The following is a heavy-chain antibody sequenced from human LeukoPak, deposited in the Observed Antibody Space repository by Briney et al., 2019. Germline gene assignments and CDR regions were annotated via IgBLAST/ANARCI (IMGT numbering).Heavy chain of an antibody. CDR2: IYPGDSDT. Sequence: GESLKIFCKGSGYSFTSYWIGWVRQMPGKGLEWMGIIYPGDSDTRYCPSFQGQVTISADKSISTAYLQWSSLKASDTAMYYCARSSYNWNAVYFDYWGQGTLVTVSS. D-gene: IGHD1-1*01. J-gene: IGHJ4*02. V-gene: IGHV5-51*01. CDR3: ARSSYNWNAVYFDY. CDR1: GYSFTSYW.